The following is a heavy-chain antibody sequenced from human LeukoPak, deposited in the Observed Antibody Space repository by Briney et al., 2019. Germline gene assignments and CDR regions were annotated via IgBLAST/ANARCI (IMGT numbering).Heavy chain of an antibody. CDR3: ARDLTTVTTPDAFDI. V-gene: IGHV7-4-1*02. J-gene: IGHJ3*02. Sequence: ASVKVSCKASGYTFTSYAMNWVRQAPGQGLEWMGWINTNTGNPTYAQGFTGRFVFSLDTSVSTAYLQISSLKAEDTAVYYCARDLTTVTTPDAFDIWGQGTMVTVSS. D-gene: IGHD4-17*01. CDR1: GYTFTSYA. CDR2: INTNTGNP.